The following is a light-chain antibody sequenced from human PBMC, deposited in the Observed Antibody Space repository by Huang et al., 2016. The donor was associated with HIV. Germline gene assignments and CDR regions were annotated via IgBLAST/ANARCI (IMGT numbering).Light chain of an antibody. CDR1: ESLVYSDGNTY. CDR2: KVS. CDR3: MQGTY. V-gene: IGKV2-30*01. Sequence: DLVMTQSPLSLPVTLGQPAAISCRAGESLVYSDGNTYLNWFQQRPGQSPRGLISKVSKRDSGVAERFRGSGSGTDFTLKISRVEAEDVGVYYCMQGTYFGQGTRLEIK. J-gene: IGKJ2*01.